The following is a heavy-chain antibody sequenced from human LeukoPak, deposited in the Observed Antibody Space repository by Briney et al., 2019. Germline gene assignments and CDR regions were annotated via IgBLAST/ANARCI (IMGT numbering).Heavy chain of an antibody. Sequence: GESLKISCKGSGYSFTSYWIGWVRQMPGKGLEWMGIIYPGDSDIRYSPSFQGQVTISADKSISTAYLQWSSLKASDTAMYYCASHYMNYYDSSGYDAFDIWGQGTMVTVSS. CDR2: IYPGDSDI. J-gene: IGHJ3*02. D-gene: IGHD3-22*01. V-gene: IGHV5-51*01. CDR3: ASHYMNYYDSSGYDAFDI. CDR1: GYSFTSYW.